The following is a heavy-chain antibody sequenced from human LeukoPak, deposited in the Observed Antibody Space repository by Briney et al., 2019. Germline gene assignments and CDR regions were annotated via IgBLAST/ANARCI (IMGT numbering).Heavy chain of an antibody. Sequence: PSETLSLTCTVSGGSISSYYWXWIRXPPGKGLEWIGYIYYSGSTNYNPSLKSRVTISVDPSKNQFSLKLSSVTAADTAVYYCARQGGGEDYWGQGTLVTVSS. D-gene: IGHD2-21*01. V-gene: IGHV4-59*08. CDR1: GGSISSYY. CDR2: IYYSGST. J-gene: IGHJ4*02. CDR3: ARQGGGEDY.